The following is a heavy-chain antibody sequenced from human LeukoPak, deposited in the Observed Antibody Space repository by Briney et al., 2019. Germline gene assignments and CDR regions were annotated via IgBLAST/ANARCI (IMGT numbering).Heavy chain of an antibody. CDR1: GFTFSSYD. V-gene: IGHV3-23*01. CDR3: AKRVYNGYFFDY. CDR2: IPSSGDST. D-gene: IGHD2-8*01. Sequence: PGGSLRLSCAASGFTFSSYDMTWVRQAPGKGLEWVSTIPSSGDSTHYADSVKGRFTISRDNSKNTLYLQMSSLRADDTAVYYCAKRVYNGYFFDYWGQGTLVTVSS. J-gene: IGHJ4*02.